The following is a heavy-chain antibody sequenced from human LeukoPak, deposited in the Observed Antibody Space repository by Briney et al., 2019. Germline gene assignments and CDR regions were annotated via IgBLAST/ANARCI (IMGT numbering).Heavy chain of an antibody. V-gene: IGHV3-11*01. CDR3: ARKDYYDSSGQHYGMDV. CDR1: GFTFSDYY. J-gene: IGHJ6*02. Sequence: GGSLRLSCAASGFTFSDYYMSCIRQAPGKGLEWVSYISSSGSTIYYADSVKGRFTISRDNAKNSLYLQMNSLRAEDTAVYYCARKDYYDSSGQHYGMDVWGQGTTVTVSS. CDR2: ISSSGSTI. D-gene: IGHD3-22*01.